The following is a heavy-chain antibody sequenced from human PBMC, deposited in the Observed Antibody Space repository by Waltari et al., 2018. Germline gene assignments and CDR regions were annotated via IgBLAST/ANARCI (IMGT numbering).Heavy chain of an antibody. Sequence: EVQLVESGGGLVQPGGSLRLSCAASGFTFSSYWMSWVRQAPGKGLEWVANIKQDGSEKYYVDSVKGRFTISRDNAKNSLYLQMNSLRAEDTAVYYCARDRGFWSGYLDYWGQGTLVTVSS. CDR2: IKQDGSEK. V-gene: IGHV3-7*01. D-gene: IGHD3-3*01. CDR3: ARDRGFWSGYLDY. CDR1: GFTFSSYW. J-gene: IGHJ4*02.